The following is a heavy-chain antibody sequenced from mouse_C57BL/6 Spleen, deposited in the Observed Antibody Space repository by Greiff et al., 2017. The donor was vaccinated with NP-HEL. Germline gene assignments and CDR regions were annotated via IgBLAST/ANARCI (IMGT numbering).Heavy chain of an antibody. V-gene: IGHV1-74*01. J-gene: IGHJ4*01. CDR1: GYTFTSYW. CDR2: IHPSDSDT. CDR3: AIYPYGSSPYYAMDY. D-gene: IGHD1-1*01. Sequence: QVQLQQPGAELVKPGASVKVSCKASGYTFTSYWMHWVKQRPGQGLEWIGRIHPSDSDTNYNQQFKGKATLTVDKSSSTAYMQLSSLTSEDSAVYYCAIYPYGSSPYYAMDYWGQGTSVTVSS.